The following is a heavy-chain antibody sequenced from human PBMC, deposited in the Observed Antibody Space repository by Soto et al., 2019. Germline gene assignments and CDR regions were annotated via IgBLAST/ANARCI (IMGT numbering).Heavy chain of an antibody. V-gene: IGHV3-23*01. CDR3: AKVTKRAAAGRYEYYKYGMDV. CDR2: ISGSGGSS. D-gene: IGHD6-13*01. Sequence: GGSLRLSCAASGFAFSTYAMTWVRQAPGKGLEWVSVISGSGGSSYYAASVKGRFTISRDNSKNTVYLQMNGLRAEDTALYFCAKVTKRAAAGRYEYYKYGMDVWGQGTTVTVSS. CDR1: GFAFSTYA. J-gene: IGHJ6*02.